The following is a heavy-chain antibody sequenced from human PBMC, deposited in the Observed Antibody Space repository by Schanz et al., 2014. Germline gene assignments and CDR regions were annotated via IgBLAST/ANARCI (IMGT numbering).Heavy chain of an antibody. CDR3: ARDPYSASYFPSPPLYGLDV. Sequence: QVQLVQSGAEVKKPGASVKVSCKASGYTFVSYSMHWVRQAPGQGLEWMGIINPSGGGTSYALRFQGRVTMTRATSTSTVNMELTSLRSEDTAVYYCARDPYSASYFPSPPLYGLDVWGQGTTVTVSS. CDR1: GYTFVSYS. V-gene: IGHV1-46*01. D-gene: IGHD1-26*01. J-gene: IGHJ6*02. CDR2: INPSGGGT.